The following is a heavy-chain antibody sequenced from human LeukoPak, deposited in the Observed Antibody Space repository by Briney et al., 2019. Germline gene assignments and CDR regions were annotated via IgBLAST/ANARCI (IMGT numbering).Heavy chain of an antibody. J-gene: IGHJ6*04. CDR3: ARDRVTMVRGVIIHYGMDV. Sequence: GGSLRLSCAASGFTFSSYWMSWVRQAPGKGLEWVANIKQDGSEKYYVDSVKGRFTISRDNAKNSLYLQMNSLRAEDTAVYYCARDRVTMVRGVIIHYGMDVWGEGTTVTVSS. D-gene: IGHD3-10*01. CDR1: GFTFSSYW. V-gene: IGHV3-7*03. CDR2: IKQDGSEK.